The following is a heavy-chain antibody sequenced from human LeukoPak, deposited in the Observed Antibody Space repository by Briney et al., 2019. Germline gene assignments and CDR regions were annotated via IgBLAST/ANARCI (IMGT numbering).Heavy chain of an antibody. J-gene: IGHJ6*02. Sequence: PGGSLRLSCAASGFTFSSYAMSWVRQAPGKGLEWVSAISGSGGSTYYAASVKGRFTISRDNSKNTLYLQMNSLRAEDTAVYYCAKDPRITIFGVVYGMDVWGQGTTVTVSS. CDR1: GFTFSSYA. V-gene: IGHV3-23*01. CDR3: AKDPRITIFGVVYGMDV. D-gene: IGHD3-3*01. CDR2: ISGSGGST.